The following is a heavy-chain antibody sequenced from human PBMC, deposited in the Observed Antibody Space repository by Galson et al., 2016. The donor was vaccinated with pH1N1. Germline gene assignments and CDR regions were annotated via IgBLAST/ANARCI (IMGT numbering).Heavy chain of an antibody. CDR2: IHSSGSS. D-gene: IGHD6-13*01. J-gene: IGHJ4*02. Sequence: VTLSLTCTVSGASVASRSHYWDWIRQPPGKGLEWLGNIHSSGSSYYNPSLKSRVSISVDTSKNQFSLHVRSVTAADTAVYYCASRGSSFWVFWGQGTLATVSS. CDR1: GASVASRSHY. V-gene: IGHV4-39*01. CDR3: ASRGSSFWVF.